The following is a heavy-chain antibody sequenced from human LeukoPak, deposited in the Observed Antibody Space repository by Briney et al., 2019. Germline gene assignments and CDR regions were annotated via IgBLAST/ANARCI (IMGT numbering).Heavy chain of an antibody. CDR2: INHRGSI. V-gene: IGHV4-34*01. CDR1: GGSFSGYY. CDR3: ARERMDSAFDI. J-gene: IGHJ3*02. D-gene: IGHD3/OR15-3a*01. Sequence: SETLSLTCAVYGGSFSGYYWSWIRQAPGKGLEWIGEINHRGSINYNPSLKSRVTISVDTSKNQFSLKLISVTAADTAVYYCARERMDSAFDIWGPGTMVTVSA.